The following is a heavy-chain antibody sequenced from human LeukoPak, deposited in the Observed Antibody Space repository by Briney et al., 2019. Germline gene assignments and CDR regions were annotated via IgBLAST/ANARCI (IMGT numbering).Heavy chain of an antibody. D-gene: IGHD4-17*01. V-gene: IGHV1-18*01. CDR2: ISAYNGNT. CDR1: GYTFTSYG. Sequence: ASVKVSCKASGYTFTSYGISWVRQAPGQGLEWMGWISAYNGNTNYAQKLQGRVTMTTDTSTITAYMELRSLRSDDTAVYYCARDHTFTVPTGYWGQGTLVTVSS. J-gene: IGHJ4*02. CDR3: ARDHTFTVPTGY.